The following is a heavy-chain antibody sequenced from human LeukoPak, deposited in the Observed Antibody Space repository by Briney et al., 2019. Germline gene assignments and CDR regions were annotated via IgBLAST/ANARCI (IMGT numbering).Heavy chain of an antibody. CDR3: ARGGYGDYGKLDY. V-gene: IGHV3-53*01. J-gene: IGHJ4*02. Sequence: PGGSLRLSCAASGFTFSSYAMHWVRQAPGKGLEWVSVIYSGGSTYYADSVKGRFTISRDNSKNTLYLQMNSLRAEDTAVYYCARGGYGDYGKLDYWGQGTLVTVSS. D-gene: IGHD4-17*01. CDR2: IYSGGST. CDR1: GFTFSSYA.